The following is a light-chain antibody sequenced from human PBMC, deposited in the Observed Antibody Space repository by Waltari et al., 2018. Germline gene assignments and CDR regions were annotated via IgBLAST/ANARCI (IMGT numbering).Light chain of an antibody. CDR3: CSYVGSNIYWV. Sequence: QSALTQPRSVSGSPGQSVTISCTGTSSDVGGDNYVSWYQQHPDKAPKLIIYDINKRPSGVPDRFSCSKSGNTASLTISGLQAEDEADYYCCSYVGSNIYWVFGGGTKLTVL. V-gene: IGLV2-11*01. J-gene: IGLJ3*02. CDR2: DIN. CDR1: SSDVGGDNY.